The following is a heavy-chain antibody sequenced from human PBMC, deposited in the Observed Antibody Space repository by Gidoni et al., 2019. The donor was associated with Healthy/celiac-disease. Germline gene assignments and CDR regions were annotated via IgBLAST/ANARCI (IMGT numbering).Heavy chain of an antibody. D-gene: IGHD3-22*01. J-gene: IGHJ4*02. CDR1: GYTLTELS. CDR3: ATTAYYYDSSGQIERDY. Sequence: QVQLVQSGAEVKKPGASVMVSCKVSGYTLTELSMHWVRQAPGKGLEWMGGFDPEDGETIYAQKFQGRVTMTEDTSTDTAYMELSSLRSEDTAVYYCATTAYYYDSSGQIERDYWGQGTLVTVSS. V-gene: IGHV1-24*01. CDR2: FDPEDGET.